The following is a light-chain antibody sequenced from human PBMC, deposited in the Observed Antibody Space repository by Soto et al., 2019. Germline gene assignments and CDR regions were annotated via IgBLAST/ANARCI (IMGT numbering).Light chain of an antibody. CDR1: SSNIGGNT. J-gene: IGLJ2*01. CDR2: GNN. Sequence: QSVLTQPPSASGTPGQRVTISCSGSSSNIGGNTVNWYQQLPGTTPKLLIYGNNQRPSRVPDRFSGSKSGTSASLAISGLQSEDEADYYCAAWDDSLNGAVFGGGTKLTAL. V-gene: IGLV1-44*01. CDR3: AAWDDSLNGAV.